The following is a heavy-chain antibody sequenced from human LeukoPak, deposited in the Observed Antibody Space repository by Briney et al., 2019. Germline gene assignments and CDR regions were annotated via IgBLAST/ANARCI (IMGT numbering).Heavy chain of an antibody. V-gene: IGHV4-34*01. CDR3: ARGNSSGWYGGFDY. CDR2: INHSGST. J-gene: IGHJ4*02. Sequence: SETLSLTCAVYGESFSGYYWSWIRQPPGKGLEWIGEINHSGSTNYNPSLKSRVTISIDTSKNHFSLKLGSVTAADTAVYYCARGNSSGWYGGFDYWGQRILVTVSS. CDR1: GESFSGYY. D-gene: IGHD6-19*01.